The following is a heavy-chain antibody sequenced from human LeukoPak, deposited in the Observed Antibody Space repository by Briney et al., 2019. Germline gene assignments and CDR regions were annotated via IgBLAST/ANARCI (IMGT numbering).Heavy chain of an antibody. J-gene: IGHJ5*02. V-gene: IGHV4-34*01. Sequence: SETLSLTCAVNNGSFSNYYWTWIRQSPGKGLQWIGEISQSGTTNYNPSLKSRLTLSTDESKNHLSLTLTPVTAADTALYFCARGGGNYLFFCDRGRLDPWGQGTLVTISS. CDR3: ARGGGNYLFFCDRGRLDP. D-gene: IGHD2-15*01. CDR2: ISQSGTT. CDR1: NGSFSNYY.